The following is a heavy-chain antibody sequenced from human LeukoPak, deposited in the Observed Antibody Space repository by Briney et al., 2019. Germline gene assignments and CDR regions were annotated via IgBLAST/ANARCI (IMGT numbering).Heavy chain of an antibody. J-gene: IGHJ5*02. CDR2: IFFSGST. CDR1: GGSISSYY. Sequence: SETLSLTCTVSGGSISSYYWSWIRQPPGKGLEWIGYIFFSGSTNYNPSLKSRVTISVDTSKNQFSLKLSSVTAADTAVYYCARLPYHSWFAPGGQGPLVTVSS. V-gene: IGHV4-59*08. CDR3: ARLPYHSWFAP.